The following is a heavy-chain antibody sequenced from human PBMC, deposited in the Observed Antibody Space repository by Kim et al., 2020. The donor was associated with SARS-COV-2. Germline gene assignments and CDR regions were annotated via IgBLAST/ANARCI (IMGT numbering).Heavy chain of an antibody. J-gene: IGHJ6*01. CDR3: ARWRGHVWGGSDYFYGL. CDR2: VSGGGETP. D-gene: IGHD3-3*02. V-gene: IGHV3-23*01. CDR1: GFTFTGYA. Sequence: GGSLRLSCVASGFTFTGYAMSWVRQAPGRGLEWVSGVSGGGETPYYAAAVRGRFTISRDNSKKTLYLQMNSLRAEDTAAYFCARWRGHVWGGSDYFYGL.